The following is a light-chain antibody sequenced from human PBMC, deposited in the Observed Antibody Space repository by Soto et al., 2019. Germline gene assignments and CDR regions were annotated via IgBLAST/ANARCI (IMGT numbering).Light chain of an antibody. CDR3: QSYDSSNHGV. CDR1: SGSIATNY. V-gene: IGLV6-57*03. Sequence: NFMLTQPHFVSESPGKTVTISCTRSSGSIATNYVQWFQQRPGSAPIIVIYEDDQRPSGVPDRFSGSIDSSSNSASLTISGLQAEDEADYYCQSYDSSNHGVFGGGTKLTVL. CDR2: EDD. J-gene: IGLJ3*02.